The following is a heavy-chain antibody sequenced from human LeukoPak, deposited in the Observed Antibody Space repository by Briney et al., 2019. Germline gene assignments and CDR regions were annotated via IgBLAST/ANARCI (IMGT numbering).Heavy chain of an antibody. CDR1: GGFFSGYC. D-gene: IGHD3-10*01. V-gene: IGHV4-34*01. Sequence: PSETLSLTGAVYGGFFSGYCWSWIRQPPGKGLEWIGEINHSGSNNCNPSLKSGVTISVDTSKNQFSLKLSSVTAADTAVYYCARVGADGSGFLFDYWGQGTLVTVSS. CDR3: ARVGADGSGFLFDY. CDR2: INHSGSN. J-gene: IGHJ4*02.